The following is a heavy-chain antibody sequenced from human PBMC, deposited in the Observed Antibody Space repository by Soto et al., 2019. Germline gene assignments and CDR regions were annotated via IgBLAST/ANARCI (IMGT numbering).Heavy chain of an antibody. CDR1: EFTFSSFS. V-gene: IGHV3-21*01. D-gene: IGHD1-26*01. J-gene: IGHJ6*02. CDR2: ISSSSSYI. Sequence: PWGSLRLSCAASEFTFSSFSMNWVRQAPGKGLEWVSSISSSSSYIYYADSVKGRFTISRDNAKNSLYLQMNSLRAEDTAVYYCARAPYSGSYRDYYYGMDVWGQGTTVTVSS. CDR3: ARAPYSGSYRDYYYGMDV.